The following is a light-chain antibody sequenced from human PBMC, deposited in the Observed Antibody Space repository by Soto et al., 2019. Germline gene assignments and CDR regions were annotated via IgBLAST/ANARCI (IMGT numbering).Light chain of an antibody. J-gene: IGKJ1*01. V-gene: IGKV1-27*01. CDR3: QKYNNAPRT. CDR2: AAS. CDR1: QGISNY. Sequence: DIQMTQSPSSLSASVGDTVTITCRASQGISNYLAWYQQKPEQVPNLLIYAASTLQSGVPSRFSGSGSGTDFTLTSISLRPEDVATYYCQKYNNAPRTFGQGTKVEI.